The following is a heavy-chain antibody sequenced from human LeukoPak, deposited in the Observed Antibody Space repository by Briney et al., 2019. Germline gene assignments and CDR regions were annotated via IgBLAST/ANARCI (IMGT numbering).Heavy chain of an antibody. Sequence: SETLSLTCTLSGGSVSSGDYYWSWIRQPPGKGLERIGYTSYSGSTNYNPSLKSRITISIDTSKNQFFLKFSSVTAADTAVYFCASGRGYSGSFFYYFDSWGQGTLATVSS. V-gene: IGHV4-61*08. CDR2: TSYSGST. D-gene: IGHD1-26*01. CDR1: GGSVSSGDYY. J-gene: IGHJ4*02. CDR3: ASGRGYSGSFFYYFDS.